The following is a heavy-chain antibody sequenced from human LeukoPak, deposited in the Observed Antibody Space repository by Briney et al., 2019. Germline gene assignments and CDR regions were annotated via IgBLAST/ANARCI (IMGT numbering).Heavy chain of an antibody. D-gene: IGHD3-10*01. CDR2: IYHSGTT. J-gene: IGHJ4*02. CDR3: ARDLLSSTLVRGVIHY. V-gene: IGHV4-38-2*02. CDR1: GYSITSGYY. Sequence: SETLSLTCTVSGYSITSGYYWGWIRQPPGKGLEWIGSIYHSGTTYYNPSLKSRVTISVDTSKNQFSLKLSSVTAADTAVYYCARDLLSSTLVRGVIHYWGQGTLVTVSS.